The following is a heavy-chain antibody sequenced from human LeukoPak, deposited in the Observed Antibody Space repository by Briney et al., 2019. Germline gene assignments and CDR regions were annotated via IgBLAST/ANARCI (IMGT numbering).Heavy chain of an antibody. CDR2: ISGSGGST. CDR1: GFTFSSYA. D-gene: IGHD2-2*01. V-gene: IGHV3-23*01. CDR3: AKEPRRAKVRYCSSTSCFDDY. J-gene: IGHJ4*02. Sequence: GGSLRLSCAASGFTFSSYAMSWVRQAPGKGLEWVSAISGSGGSTYYADSVKGRFAISTDTSKNTLYLQRNSVRAEHTSVYYCAKEPRRAKVRYCSSTSCFDDYWGQGTLVTVSS.